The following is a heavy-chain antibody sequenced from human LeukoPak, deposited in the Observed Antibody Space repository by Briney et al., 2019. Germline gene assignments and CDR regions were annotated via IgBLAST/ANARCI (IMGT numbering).Heavy chain of an antibody. CDR3: ARGFPPRRQYDSSGYYFDY. V-gene: IGHV1-18*01. D-gene: IGHD3-22*01. CDR2: ISAYNGNT. Sequence: ASVKVSCKTSGYTFTSYGISWVRQAPGQGLEWIGWISAYNGNTHSAQKLQGRVTMTTDTSTSTAYMELRSLRSDDTAVYYCARGFPPRRQYDSSGYYFDYWGQGTLVTVSS. J-gene: IGHJ4*02. CDR1: GYTFTSYG.